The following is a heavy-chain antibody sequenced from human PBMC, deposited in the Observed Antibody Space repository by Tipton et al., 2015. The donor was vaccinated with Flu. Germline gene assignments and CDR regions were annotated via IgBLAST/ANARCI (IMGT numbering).Heavy chain of an antibody. V-gene: IGHV4-34*01. Sequence: LRLSCAVYGGSFSGHYWSWIRQPPGKGLEWIGEINHSESTNHNPSLESRVTISVDTSKNQFSLKLSSVTAADTAAYYCARGSGYTNTFLDSWGQGTVVTVSS. CDR1: GGSFSGHY. CDR3: ARGSGYTNTFLDS. CDR2: INHSEST. D-gene: IGHD5-12*01. J-gene: IGHJ4*02.